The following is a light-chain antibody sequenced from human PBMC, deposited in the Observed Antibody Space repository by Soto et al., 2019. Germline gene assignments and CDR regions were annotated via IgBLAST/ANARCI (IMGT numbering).Light chain of an antibody. CDR3: QQYNNWPGT. J-gene: IGKJ3*01. V-gene: IGKV3-15*01. CDR1: QSVSSN. CDR2: GAS. Sequence: EIVMTQSPATLSVSPGERATLSCRASQSVSSNLAWYQQKPGQAPRLLIYGASNRATGIPARFSGSGSGTEFTLTISSLLSEDFAVYYCQQYNNWPGTFGPGTKVDIK.